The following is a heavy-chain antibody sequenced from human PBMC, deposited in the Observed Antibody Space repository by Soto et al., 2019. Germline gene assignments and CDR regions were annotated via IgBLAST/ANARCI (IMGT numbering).Heavy chain of an antibody. Sequence: SETLSLTCTVSGGSISSSSYYWGWIRPPPGKGLEWIGSIYYSGSTYYNPSVKSRFTISVDTAKNQFSLKMSSVTAADTAVYYCATPYYYGSGSSPFAFDIWGQGTMVTVSS. D-gene: IGHD3-10*01. J-gene: IGHJ3*02. V-gene: IGHV4-39*01. CDR1: GGSISSSSYY. CDR2: IYYSGST. CDR3: ATPYYYGSGSSPFAFDI.